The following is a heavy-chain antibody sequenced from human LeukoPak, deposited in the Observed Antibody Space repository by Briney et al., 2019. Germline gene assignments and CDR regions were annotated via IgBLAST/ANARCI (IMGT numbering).Heavy chain of an antibody. Sequence: GGSLRLSCAASGFTFSSYATNWVRQAPGKGLEWVSSITISSSIIYYADSVKGRFTISRDNAKNSLFLQMNSLRAEDTAMYYCARDLSDDYSLDFWGQGTLVSVSS. V-gene: IGHV3-21*01. CDR3: ARDLSDDYSLDF. CDR1: GFTFSSYA. CDR2: ITISSSII. D-gene: IGHD3-16*01. J-gene: IGHJ4*02.